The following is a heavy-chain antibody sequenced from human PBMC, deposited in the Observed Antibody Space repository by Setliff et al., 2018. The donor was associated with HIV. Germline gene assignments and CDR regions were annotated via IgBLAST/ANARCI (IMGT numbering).Heavy chain of an antibody. J-gene: IGHJ5*02. CDR2: INTYNGNT. CDR1: GYTFTSYG. Sequence: ASVKVSCKASGYTFTSYGISWLRQAPGQGLEWMGWINTYNGNTKYGQKFQGSVTMTTDTSTSTVYMELRSLTSDDTALYYCARGGPPRVATLYWFDPWGQGTLVAVSS. D-gene: IGHD2-15*01. V-gene: IGHV1-18*01. CDR3: ARGGPPRVATLYWFDP.